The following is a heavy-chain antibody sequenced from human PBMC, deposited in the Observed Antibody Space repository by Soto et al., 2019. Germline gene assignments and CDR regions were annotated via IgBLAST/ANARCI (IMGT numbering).Heavy chain of an antibody. CDR2: IYYSGST. D-gene: IGHD6-19*01. CDR3: ARRYSSGFDF. V-gene: IGHV4-59*08. J-gene: IGHJ4*02. Sequence: SETLSLTCTVSGGSISSYYWSWIRQPPGKGLEWIGYIYYSGSTNYNPSLKSRVTISVDTSKNQFSLKLSSVTAADTAVYYCARRYSSGFDFWGQGTLVTVS. CDR1: GGSISSYY.